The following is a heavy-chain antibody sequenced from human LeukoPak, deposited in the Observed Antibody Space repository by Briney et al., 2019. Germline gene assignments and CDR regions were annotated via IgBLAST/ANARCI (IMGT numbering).Heavy chain of an antibody. D-gene: IGHD2-2*01. CDR2: ISAYNGNT. V-gene: IGHV1-18*01. Sequence: ASVKVSCKASGYTFTSYGISWVRQAPGQGLEWMGWISAYNGNTNYAQKLQGRVTMTTDTSTSTAYMELRSLRSDDTAVYYRARDCSSTSCYFYYGMDVWGQGTTVTVSS. J-gene: IGHJ6*02. CDR1: GYTFTSYG. CDR3: ARDCSSTSCYFYYGMDV.